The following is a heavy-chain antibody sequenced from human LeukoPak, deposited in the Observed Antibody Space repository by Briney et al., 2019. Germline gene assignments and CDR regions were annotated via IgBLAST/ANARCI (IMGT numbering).Heavy chain of an antibody. CDR3: AKGHTLRGMDV. J-gene: IGHJ6*02. D-gene: IGHD3-16*01. V-gene: IGHV1-2*02. CDR2: INPNSGGT. Sequence: ASVKVSCKASGYTFIGYYMNWVRQAPGQGLEWMGWINPNSGGTNYEQKFQGRVTMTRDTSINTAYMELSRLRSGDTAVYYCAKGHTLRGMDVWGQGTTVTVSS. CDR1: GYTFIGYY.